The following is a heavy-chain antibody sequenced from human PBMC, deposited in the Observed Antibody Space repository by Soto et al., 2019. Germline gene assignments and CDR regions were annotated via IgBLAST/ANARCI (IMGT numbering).Heavy chain of an antibody. CDR2: INSDGSST. CDR1: GFTFSSYW. CDR3: VRGEGGWETY. Sequence: EVQLMESGGGLVQPGGSLRLSCAASGFTFSSYWMHWVRQAPGKGLVWVSRINSDGSSTTYADSVKGRFTISRDNAKNTLYLQMNSVRAEDTDVYYCVRGEGGWETYWGQGTLVTVSS. J-gene: IGHJ4*02. V-gene: IGHV3-74*01. D-gene: IGHD6-19*01.